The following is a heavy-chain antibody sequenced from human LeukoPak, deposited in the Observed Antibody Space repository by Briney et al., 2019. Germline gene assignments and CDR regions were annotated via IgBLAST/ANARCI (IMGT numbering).Heavy chain of an antibody. CDR3: ARERGYDFWSGGRLDY. CDR2: IIPIFVTA. CDR1: GGTFSSYA. J-gene: IGHJ4*02. D-gene: IGHD3-3*01. Sequence: ASVKVSWKASGGTFSSYAISWVRQAPGQGLEWIGGIIPIFVTANYAQKFQGRVTITADESPSTAYTELSSLRSEDTAVYYCARERGYDFWSGGRLDYWGQGTLVTVSS. V-gene: IGHV1-69*13.